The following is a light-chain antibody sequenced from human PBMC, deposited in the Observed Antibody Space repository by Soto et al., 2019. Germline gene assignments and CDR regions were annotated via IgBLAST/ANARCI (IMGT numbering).Light chain of an antibody. V-gene: IGLV2-11*01. CDR3: CSYAGSDVFV. Sequence: QSALTQPRSVSGSPGQSVTISCTGPSVDIGAYNYVSWYQQHPGKSPKLMIYDVTERPSGVPDRFSGSKSVNTASLTSSGLQTDDEADYYFCSYAGSDVFVFGTGTKLTVL. J-gene: IGLJ1*01. CDR1: SVDIGAYNY. CDR2: DVT.